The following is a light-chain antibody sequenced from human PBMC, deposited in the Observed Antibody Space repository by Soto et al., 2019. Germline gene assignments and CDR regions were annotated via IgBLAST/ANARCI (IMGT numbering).Light chain of an antibody. CDR2: RNN. V-gene: IGLV1-47*01. CDR1: SSNIGRNT. J-gene: IGLJ1*01. Sequence: HCVLTQAPSASETAGQRVTISCSGGSSNIGRNTVNWYQQLPGTAPKLLIYRNNQRPSGVPDRFSGSKSGTSASLAISGLRSEDEADYYCAAWDDGLSGSYVFGTGTKVTVL. CDR3: AAWDDGLSGSYV.